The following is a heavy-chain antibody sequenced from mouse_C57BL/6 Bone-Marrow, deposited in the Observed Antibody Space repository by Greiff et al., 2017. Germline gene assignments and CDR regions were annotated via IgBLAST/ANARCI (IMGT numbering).Heavy chain of an antibody. CDR1: GFTFSDYG. J-gene: IGHJ3*01. CDR3: AKGDWFAY. CDR2: ISNLAYSI. Sequence: EVQLVESGGGLVQPGGSLKLSCAASGFTFSDYGMAWVRQAPRKGPEWVAFISNLAYSIYYADTVTGRITISRENAKNTLYLEMSSLRSEDTAMYYCAKGDWFAYWGQGTLVTVSA. V-gene: IGHV5-15*01.